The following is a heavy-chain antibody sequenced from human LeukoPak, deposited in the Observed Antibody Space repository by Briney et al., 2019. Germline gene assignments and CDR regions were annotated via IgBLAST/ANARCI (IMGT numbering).Heavy chain of an antibody. V-gene: IGHV4-39*07. J-gene: IGHJ1*01. Sequence: PSETLSLTCTVSGGSISNSSYYWGWIRQPPGKGLEWIGSIYYSGSTYYNPSLKSRVTISVDTSKNQFSLKLSSVTAADTAVYYCARVVQSTDSSGFYLPEYFQHWGQGTLVTVSS. CDR2: IYYSGST. CDR1: GGSISNSSYY. CDR3: ARVVQSTDSSGFYLPEYFQH. D-gene: IGHD3-22*01.